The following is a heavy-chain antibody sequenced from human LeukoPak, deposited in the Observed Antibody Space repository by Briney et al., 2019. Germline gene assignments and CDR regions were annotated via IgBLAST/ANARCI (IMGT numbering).Heavy chain of an antibody. D-gene: IGHD3-22*01. CDR2: ISAYNGNT. Sequence: GASVKVSCKASGYTFTSYGISWVRLAPGQGLEWMGWISAYNGNTNYAQRLQGRVTMTTDTSTSTAYMELRSLRSDDTAVYYCARDRLLRYRGGFDPWGQGTLVTVSS. J-gene: IGHJ5*02. CDR3: ARDRLLRYRGGFDP. CDR1: GYTFTSYG. V-gene: IGHV1-18*01.